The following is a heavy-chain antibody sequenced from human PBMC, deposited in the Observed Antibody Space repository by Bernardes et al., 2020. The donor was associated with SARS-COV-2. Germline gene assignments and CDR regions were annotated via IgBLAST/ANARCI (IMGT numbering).Heavy chain of an antibody. J-gene: IGHJ4*02. V-gene: IGHV1-8*01. Sequence: ASVKVSCQRAGYPVNTYYVKWVRQAPGQGREGKGWVNPRSGNTAYAQKFRDRVTMSRDTSTDTVYMALTSLTSEDTAMYYCARRRFLDFWGQGTLVTVSS. CDR1: GYPVNTYY. D-gene: IGHD3-3*01. CDR2: VNPRSGNT. CDR3: ARRRFLDF.